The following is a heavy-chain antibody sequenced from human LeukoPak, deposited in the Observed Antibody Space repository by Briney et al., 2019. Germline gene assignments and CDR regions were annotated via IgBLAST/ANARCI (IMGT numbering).Heavy chain of an antibody. V-gene: IGHV3-53*01. J-gene: IGHJ6*04. Sequence: GGSLGLSCAASGFTVSSNYMSWVRQAPGKGLESVSVIYSGGSTYYADSVKGRFTISRDNSKNTLYLQMNSLRAEDTVVYYCARDYGMDVWGKGTTVTVSS. CDR1: GFTVSSNY. CDR2: IYSGGST. CDR3: ARDYGMDV.